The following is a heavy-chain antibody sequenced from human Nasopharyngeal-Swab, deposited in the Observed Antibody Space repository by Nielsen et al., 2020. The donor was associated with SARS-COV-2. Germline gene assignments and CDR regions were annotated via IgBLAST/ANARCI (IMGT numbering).Heavy chain of an antibody. V-gene: IGHV1-69*01. CDR3: ARGFWGRTTGTTRYDAFDI. J-gene: IGHJ3*02. Sequence: WVRQAPGQGLEWMGGIIPILGTANYTQKFQGRVTITADESTSTAYMELSSLRSEDTAVYYCARGFWGRTTGTTRYDAFDIWGQGTMVTVSS. CDR2: IIPILGTA. D-gene: IGHD1-1*01.